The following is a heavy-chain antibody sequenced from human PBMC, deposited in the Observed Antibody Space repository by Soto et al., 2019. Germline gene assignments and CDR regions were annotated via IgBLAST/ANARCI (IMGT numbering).Heavy chain of an antibody. CDR2: IIPIFATP. CDR1: GDSFNNFA. J-gene: IGHJ2*01. Sequence: QVQLVQSGAEVKKPGSSVKISCRAPGDSFNNFALSWVRQAPGLGLEWMGGIIPIFATPTYAPKFQDRVTFTADESTTTAYMELSTLRSDDTAVYYGARHLGADFRNWFVDLWGRGTLVTVSS. CDR3: ARHLGADFRNWFVDL. D-gene: IGHD3-10*01. V-gene: IGHV1-69*12.